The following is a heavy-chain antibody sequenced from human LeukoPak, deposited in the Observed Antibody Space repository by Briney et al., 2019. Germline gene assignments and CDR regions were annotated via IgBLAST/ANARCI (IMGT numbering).Heavy chain of an antibody. CDR2: IDPSSGAT. CDR1: GYTITGSY. D-gene: IGHD2-8*01. CDR3: AKVKFCSNGVCPYYYEH. J-gene: IGHJ4*02. Sequence: ASVKVSCKASGYTITGSYIHWARQTPGQGLEWMGWIDPSSGATNFAQKFQGRVTMTRDTSTNTAYMELSSLSSDDTALYYCAKVKFCSNGVCPYYYEHWGQGTLVTVSS. V-gene: IGHV1-2*02.